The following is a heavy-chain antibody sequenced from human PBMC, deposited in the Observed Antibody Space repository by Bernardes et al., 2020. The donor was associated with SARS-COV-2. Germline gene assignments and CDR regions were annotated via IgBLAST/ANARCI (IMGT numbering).Heavy chain of an antibody. V-gene: IGHV1-18*04. Sequence: ASVKVSCKTSGFTFTNYAISWVRQAPGQGLEWMGWIGTNNGATYYVQKFQGRVTVATDTSTSTAHLELRGLKSDDTAVYYCARGEVLRGNPLDYWGQGTLVTVSS. CDR2: IGTNNGAT. J-gene: IGHJ4*02. D-gene: IGHD1-26*01. CDR1: GFTFTNYA. CDR3: ARGEVLRGNPLDY.